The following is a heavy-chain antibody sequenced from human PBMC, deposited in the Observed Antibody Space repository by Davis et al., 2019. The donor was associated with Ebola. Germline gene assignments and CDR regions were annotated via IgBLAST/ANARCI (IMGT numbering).Heavy chain of an antibody. Sequence: GGSLRLSCAASGFTFSDYYMSWIRQAPGKGLEWVSYISGGGRTIYYADPVKGRFTMSRDNAKNSLYLQMNSLRAEDTAVYYCARDPEVEGSSWYFDYWGQGTLVTVSS. CDR1: GFTFSDYY. V-gene: IGHV3-11*04. J-gene: IGHJ4*02. CDR2: ISGGGRTI. D-gene: IGHD6-13*01. CDR3: ARDPEVEGSSWYFDY.